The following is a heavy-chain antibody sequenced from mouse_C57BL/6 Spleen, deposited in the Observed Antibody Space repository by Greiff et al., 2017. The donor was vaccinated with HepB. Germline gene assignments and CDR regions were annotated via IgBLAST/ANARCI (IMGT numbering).Heavy chain of an antibody. V-gene: IGHV1-64*01. Sequence: VQLQQPGAELVKPGASVKLSCKASGYTFTSYCLHWVKQRPGQGLEWIGMIHPNSGSTNYNEKFKSKATLPVDKSSSTAYMKLSSRTSEYSAVYYCARSGNFDYCGSSSFAYWGQGTLVTVSA. CDR2: IHPNSGST. J-gene: IGHJ3*01. CDR1: GYTFTSYC. D-gene: IGHD1-1*01. CDR3: ARSGNFDYCGSSSFAY.